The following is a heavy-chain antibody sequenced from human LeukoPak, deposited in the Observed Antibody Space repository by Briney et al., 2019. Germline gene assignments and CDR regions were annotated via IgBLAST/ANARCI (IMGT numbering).Heavy chain of an antibody. J-gene: IGHJ3*02. CDR3: AADIAVAGTKAFDI. V-gene: IGHV4-59*01. D-gene: IGHD6-19*01. CDR1: GGSISSYY. CDR2: IYYSGST. Sequence: SETLSLTCTVSGGSISSYYWSWIRQPPGKGLEWIGYIYYSGSTNYNPSLKSRVTISVDTSKNQFSLKLSSVTAADTAVYYCAADIAVAGTKAFDIWGQGTMVTVSS.